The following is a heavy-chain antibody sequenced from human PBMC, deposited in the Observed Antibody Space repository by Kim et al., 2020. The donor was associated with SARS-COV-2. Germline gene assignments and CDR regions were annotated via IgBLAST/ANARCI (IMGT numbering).Heavy chain of an antibody. V-gene: IGHV4-61*01. CDR3: ARDYYDSSGYKGAFDI. J-gene: IGHJ3*02. D-gene: IGHD3-22*01. CDR1: GGSVSSGSYY. Sequence: SETLSLTCTVSGGSVSSGSYYWSWIRQPPGKGLEWIGYIYYSGSTNYNPSLKSRVTISVDTSKNQFSLRLSSVTAADTAVYYCARDYYDSSGYKGAFDI. CDR2: IYYSGST.